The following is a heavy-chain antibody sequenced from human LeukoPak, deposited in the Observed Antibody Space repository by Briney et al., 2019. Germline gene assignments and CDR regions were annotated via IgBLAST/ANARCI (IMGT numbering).Heavy chain of an antibody. CDR3: ARHPGLYYYYGMDV. J-gene: IGHJ6*02. CDR2: IYYSGST. Sequence: SETLSLTCTVSGGFIVSSSYYWGWLRQPPGKGLEWIGSIYYSGSTYYNPSLKSRVTISVDTSKNQFSLKLSSVTAADTAVYYCARHPGLYYYYGMDVWGQGTTVTVSS. V-gene: IGHV4-39*01. CDR1: GGFIVSSSYY.